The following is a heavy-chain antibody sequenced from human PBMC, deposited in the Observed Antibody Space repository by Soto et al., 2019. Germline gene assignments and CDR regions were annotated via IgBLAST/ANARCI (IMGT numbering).Heavy chain of an antibody. CDR1: GFTFSSYA. CDR3: ARGSSSSSLDY. D-gene: IGHD6-13*01. V-gene: IGHV3-30-3*01. Sequence: QVQLVESGGGVVQPGRSLRLSCAASGFTFSSYAMHWVRQAPGKGLEWVAVISYDGSNKYYADSVKGRFTISRDNSKNTLYLQMNSLRAEDTAVYYCARGSSSSSLDYWGQGTLVTVSS. CDR2: ISYDGSNK. J-gene: IGHJ4*02.